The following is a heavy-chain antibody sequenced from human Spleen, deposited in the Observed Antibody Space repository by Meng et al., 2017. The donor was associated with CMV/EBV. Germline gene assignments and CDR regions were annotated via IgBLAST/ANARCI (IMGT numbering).Heavy chain of an antibody. CDR3: ARDKRWELGSPLDAFDI. V-gene: IGHV1-18*01. D-gene: IGHD1-26*01. CDR1: GYTFTSYG. Sequence: ASVKVSCKASGYTFTSYGISWVRQAPGQGLEWMGWISAYNGNTNYAQKLQGRVTMTTDTSTSTAYMELRSLRSDDTAVYYCARDKRWELGSPLDAFDIWGQGTMVTVSS. J-gene: IGHJ3*02. CDR2: ISAYNGNT.